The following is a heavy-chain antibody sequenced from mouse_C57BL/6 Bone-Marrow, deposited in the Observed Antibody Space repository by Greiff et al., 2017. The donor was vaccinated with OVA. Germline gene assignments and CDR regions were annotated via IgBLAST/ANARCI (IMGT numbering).Heavy chain of an antibody. CDR1: GYTFTDYE. CDR2: IDPETGGT. J-gene: IGHJ2*01. CDR3: TSSNWDVSFDY. Sequence: QVQLQQSGAELVRPGASVTLSCKASGYTFTDYEMHWVKQTPVHGLEWIGAIDPETGGTAYNQKFKGKAILTADKSSSTAYMELRSLTSEDSAVYYCTSSNWDVSFDYWGQGTTLTVSS. V-gene: IGHV1-15*01. D-gene: IGHD4-1*01.